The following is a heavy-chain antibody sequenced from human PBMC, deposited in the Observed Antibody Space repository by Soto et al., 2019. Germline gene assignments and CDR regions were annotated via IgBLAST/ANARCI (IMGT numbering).Heavy chain of an antibody. CDR3: SRHGYSYGLGRFDP. CDR2: IYYSGST. Sequence: SGTLSLTCTVSGGSISSDYWSWIRQPPGKGLEWIGYIYYSGSTNYNPSLKSRVTISVDTSKNQFSLKLSSVTAADTAVYYCSRHGYSYGLGRFDPWGQGTLVTVSS. J-gene: IGHJ5*02. D-gene: IGHD5-18*01. V-gene: IGHV4-59*08. CDR1: GGSISSDY.